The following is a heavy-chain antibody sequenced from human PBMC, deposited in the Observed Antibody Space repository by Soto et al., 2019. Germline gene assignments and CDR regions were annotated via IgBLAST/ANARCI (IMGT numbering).Heavy chain of an antibody. Sequence: SETLSLTCAVYGGSFSGYYWSWIRQPPGKGLEWIGEINHSGSTNYNPSLKSRVTISVDTSKNQFSLKLSSVTAADTAVYYCARGRVSSSLIYYYYYGMDVWGQGTTVTAP. V-gene: IGHV4-34*01. CDR1: GGSFSGYY. CDR3: ARGRVSSSLIYYYYYGMDV. CDR2: INHSGST. D-gene: IGHD6-13*01. J-gene: IGHJ6*02.